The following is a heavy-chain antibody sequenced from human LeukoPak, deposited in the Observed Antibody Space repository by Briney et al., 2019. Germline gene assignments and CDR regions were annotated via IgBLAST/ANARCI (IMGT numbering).Heavy chain of an antibody. CDR3: GLSGNYYYYYMDV. D-gene: IGHD6-25*01. V-gene: IGHV1-69*13. CDR2: IIPIFGIP. CDR1: GGTFRTFA. Sequence: SVKVSCKASGGTFRTFAISWVRQAPGQGLEWMGGIIPIFGIPDSAQKFQGRLTITADESTTTAYMELSSLRSADTAIYYCGLSGNYYYYYMDVWGKGTTVTISS. J-gene: IGHJ6*03.